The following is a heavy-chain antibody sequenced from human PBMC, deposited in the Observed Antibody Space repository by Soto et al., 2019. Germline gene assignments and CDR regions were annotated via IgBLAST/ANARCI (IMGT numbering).Heavy chain of an antibody. J-gene: IGHJ6*02. Sequence: GESLKSSCKGSGYSFTSYWIGWVRQMPGKGLEWMGIIYPGDSDTRYSPSFQGQVTISADKSISTAYLQWSSLKASDTAIYYCARVVDVRPATYSGMDVWGPGTRVTVSS. D-gene: IGHD2-21*01. CDR2: IYPGDSDT. CDR1: GYSFTSYW. V-gene: IGHV5-51*01. CDR3: ARVVDVRPATYSGMDV.